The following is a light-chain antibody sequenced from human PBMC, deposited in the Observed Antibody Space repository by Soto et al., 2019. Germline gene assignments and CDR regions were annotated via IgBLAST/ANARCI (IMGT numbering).Light chain of an antibody. J-gene: IGLJ1*01. V-gene: IGLV2-11*01. CDR1: SSDVGGYNY. CDR3: CSYAGSYTFV. Sequence: QSVLTQPRSVSGCPGQSVAISCTGTSSDVGGYNYVSWYQQHPGKAPKLMIYDVSKRPSGVPDRFSGSKSGNTASLTISGXXAEDEADXYCCSYAGSYTFVFGTGTKLTVL. CDR2: DVS.